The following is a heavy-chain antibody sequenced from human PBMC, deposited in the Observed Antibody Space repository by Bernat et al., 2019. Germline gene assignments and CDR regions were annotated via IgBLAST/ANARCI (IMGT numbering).Heavy chain of an antibody. D-gene: IGHD4-17*01. V-gene: IGHV3-30-3*01. CDR3: ARGPYGEYGLYLDY. J-gene: IGHJ4*02. Sequence: QVQLVESGGGVVQPGRSLRLSCAASGFTFSSYAMHWVRQAPGKGLEWVAVISYDGSNKYYADSVKGRFTISRDNSKNSLYLQMNSLRAEDTAVYYCARGPYGEYGLYLDYWGQGSLVTVSS. CDR2: ISYDGSNK. CDR1: GFTFSSYA.